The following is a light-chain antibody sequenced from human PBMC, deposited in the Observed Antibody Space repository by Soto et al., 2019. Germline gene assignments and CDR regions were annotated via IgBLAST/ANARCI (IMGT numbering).Light chain of an antibody. CDR1: QSVSSY. CDR3: QQRSNWPPT. Sequence: EIVLTQSPATLSLSPGERATLSCRASQSVSSYLAWYQQKSGQAPRLLIFDASNRATGIPARFSGSGSGTDFTLTIISLEPEDFAVYYCQQRSNWPPTFGGGTKVEIK. V-gene: IGKV3-11*01. J-gene: IGKJ4*01. CDR2: DAS.